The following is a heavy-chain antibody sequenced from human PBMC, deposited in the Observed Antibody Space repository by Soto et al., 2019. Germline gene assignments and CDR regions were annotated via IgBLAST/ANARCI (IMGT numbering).Heavy chain of an antibody. CDR3: ARNPAGRPAGIVIDY. CDR2: ISAYNGNT. Sequence: QVQLVQSGAEVKKPGASVKVSCKASGYTFTSYGISWVRQAPGQGLEWMGWISAYNGNTNYAQKLQGRVTMTTDTSTSTAYMELRSLRSDATAVYYCARNPAGRPAGIVIDYWGQGTLVTVSS. V-gene: IGHV1-18*01. CDR1: GYTFTSYG. D-gene: IGHD3-16*02. J-gene: IGHJ4*02.